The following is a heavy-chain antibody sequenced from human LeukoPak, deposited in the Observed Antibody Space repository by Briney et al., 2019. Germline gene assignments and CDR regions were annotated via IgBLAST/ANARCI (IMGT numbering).Heavy chain of an antibody. J-gene: IGHJ4*02. D-gene: IGHD3-3*01. CDR3: AKDADLGYDFWSGYFSFDY. Sequence: GGSLRLSCAASGFTFSSYAMSWVRQAPWKGLEWVSAISGSGGSTYYADSVKGRFTISRDNSKNTLYLQMNSLRAEDTAVYYCAKDADLGYDFWSGYFSFDYWGQGTLVTVSS. CDR2: ISGSGGST. V-gene: IGHV3-23*01. CDR1: GFTFSSYA.